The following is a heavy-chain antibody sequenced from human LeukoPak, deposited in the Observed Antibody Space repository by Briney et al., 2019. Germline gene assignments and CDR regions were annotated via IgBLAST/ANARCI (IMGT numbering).Heavy chain of an antibody. V-gene: IGHV1-69*02. CDR1: GGTFSSYT. CDR3: ARARFEGSCSGGSCYSGPDY. CDR2: IIPILGIA. D-gene: IGHD2-15*01. J-gene: IGHJ4*02. Sequence: GASVKVSCKASGGTFSSYTISWARQAPGQGLEWMGRIIPILGIANYAQKFQGRVTITADKSTSTAYMELSSLRSEDTAVYYCARARFEGSCSGGSCYSGPDYWGQGTLVTVSS.